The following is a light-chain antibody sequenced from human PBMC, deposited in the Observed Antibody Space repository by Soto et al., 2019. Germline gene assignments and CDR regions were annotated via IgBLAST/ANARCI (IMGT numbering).Light chain of an antibody. V-gene: IGKV1-39*01. CDR1: QSISSY. CDR3: QQSYSTLALT. J-gene: IGKJ4*01. CDR2: AAS. Sequence: DIQMTQSPSSLSASVGDRVTITCRASQSISSYLNWYQQKPGKAPKLLIYAASRLQSGVPSRFRGSGSGTDFTLTISSLQPEDFATYYCQQSYSTLALTFGGGTKVEIK.